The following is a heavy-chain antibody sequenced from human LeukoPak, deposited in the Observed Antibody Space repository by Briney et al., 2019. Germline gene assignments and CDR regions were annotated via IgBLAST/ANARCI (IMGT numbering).Heavy chain of an antibody. D-gene: IGHD3-3*01. CDR1: GFTFTSYA. CDR3: AKGAQYDFWTGYTLEYFDV. V-gene: IGHV3-23*01. J-gene: IGHJ4*02. CDR2: ISASGSST. Sequence: GGSLRLSCAASGFTFTSYALNWVRQAPGKGLEWVSFISASGSSTHYADSVKGRFTISRDNSNNTLYLQINSLRAEDTAAYYCAKGAQYDFWTGYTLEYFDVWGKGTLVTVSS.